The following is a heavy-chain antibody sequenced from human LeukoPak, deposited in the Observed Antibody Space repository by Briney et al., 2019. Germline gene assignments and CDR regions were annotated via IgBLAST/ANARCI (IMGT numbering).Heavy chain of an antibody. Sequence: QTGGSLRLSCAASGFTFSSYSMNWVRQAPGKGLEWVSAISGSGGSTYYADSVKGRFTISRDNSKNTLYLQMNSLRAEDTAVYYCAKDPNGGLHYYNSSGYFDYWGQGTPVTVSS. D-gene: IGHD3-22*01. J-gene: IGHJ4*02. CDR2: ISGSGGST. V-gene: IGHV3-23*01. CDR3: AKDPNGGLHYYNSSGYFDY. CDR1: GFTFSSYS.